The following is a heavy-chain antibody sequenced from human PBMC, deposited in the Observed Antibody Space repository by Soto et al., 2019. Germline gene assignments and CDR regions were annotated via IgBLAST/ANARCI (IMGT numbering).Heavy chain of an antibody. J-gene: IGHJ6*02. CDR3: ARGNRLWFGELFYYGMDV. D-gene: IGHD3-10*01. V-gene: IGHV4-59*01. CDR1: GGSISSYY. Sequence: KPSETLSLTCTVSGGSISSYYWSWIRQPPGKGLEWIGYIYHSGSTNYNPSLKSRVTISVDTSKNQFSLKLSSVTAADTAVYYCARGNRLWFGELFYYGMDVWGQGTTVTVSS. CDR2: IYHSGST.